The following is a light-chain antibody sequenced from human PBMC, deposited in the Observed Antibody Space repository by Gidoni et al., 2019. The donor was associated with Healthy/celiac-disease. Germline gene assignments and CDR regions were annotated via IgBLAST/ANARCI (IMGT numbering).Light chain of an antibody. V-gene: IGKV1-5*01. J-gene: IGKJ1*01. Sequence: DIQMTHSPSTLSASVGDRVTIPCRASQSISSWLAWYQQKPGKAPKLLIYDASSLESGVPSRFSGSGSGTEFTLIISSLQPDDFATYYCQQDNSYSSWTFGQGTKVEIK. CDR3: QQDNSYSSWT. CDR1: QSISSW. CDR2: DAS.